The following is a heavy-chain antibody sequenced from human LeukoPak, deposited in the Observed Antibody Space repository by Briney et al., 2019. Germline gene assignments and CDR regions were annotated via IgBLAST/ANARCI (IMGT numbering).Heavy chain of an antibody. CDR2: INPNSGGT. V-gene: IGHV1-2*02. CDR1: GDTFSNFG. D-gene: IGHD5-12*01. Sequence: ASVKVSCKTSGDTFSNFGISWVRQAPGQGLEWMGWINPNSGGTNYAQKFQGRVTMTRDTSISTAYMELSRLRSDDTAVYYCARFYVDIVATEGFDYWGQGTLVTVSS. CDR3: ARFYVDIVATEGFDY. J-gene: IGHJ4*02.